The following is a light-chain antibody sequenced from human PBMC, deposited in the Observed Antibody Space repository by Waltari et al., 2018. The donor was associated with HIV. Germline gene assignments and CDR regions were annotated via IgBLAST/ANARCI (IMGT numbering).Light chain of an antibody. CDR3: SAWDSSLSEWV. CDR1: DKNVGHEG. CDR2: RGG. V-gene: IGLV10-54*01. J-gene: IGLJ3*02. Sequence: AGLTQPSSVSKGLQQNVTLTCTGNDKNVGHEGAGWLPRHEAHPPEVWSYRGGARPAGISHKYFASRSGNTASLTITGLQVDDEAVYYCSAWDSSLSEWVFGGGTKLTVL.